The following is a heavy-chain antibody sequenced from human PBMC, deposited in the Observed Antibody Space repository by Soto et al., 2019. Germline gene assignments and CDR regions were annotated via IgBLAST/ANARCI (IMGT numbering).Heavy chain of an antibody. Sequence: EVQLVESGGGLVKPGGSLRLSCVVSGFTFSSYSMNWVRQAPGKGLEWVSSISSSSIYTYYADSVKGRFTISRDNAKNSVYLHMNSLRAEDTAGYYCARDFKEAQYYYYCMDVWGKGTTVTVSS. CDR3: ARDFKEAQYYYYCMDV. CDR1: GFTFSSYS. V-gene: IGHV3-21*06. J-gene: IGHJ6*03. CDR2: ISSSSIYT.